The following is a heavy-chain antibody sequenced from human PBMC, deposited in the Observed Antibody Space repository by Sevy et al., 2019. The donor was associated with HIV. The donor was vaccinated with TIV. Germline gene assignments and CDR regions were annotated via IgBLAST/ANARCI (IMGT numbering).Heavy chain of an antibody. CDR2: ISGSGGST. CDR3: AKTNIYYYDSSVVPDAFDI. J-gene: IGHJ3*02. CDR1: GFTFSSYA. V-gene: IGHV3-23*01. D-gene: IGHD3-22*01. Sequence: GGSLRLSCAASGFTFSSYAMSWVRQAPGKGLEWVSAISGSGGSTYYADSVKGRFTTSRDNSKNTLYLQMNSLRAEDTAVYYCAKTNIYYYDSSVVPDAFDIWGQGTMVTVSS.